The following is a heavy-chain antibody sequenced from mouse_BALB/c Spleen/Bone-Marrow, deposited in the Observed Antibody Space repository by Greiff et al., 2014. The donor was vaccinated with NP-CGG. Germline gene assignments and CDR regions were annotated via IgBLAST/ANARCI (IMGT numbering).Heavy chain of an antibody. J-gene: IGHJ2*01. CDR2: IWSGGST. D-gene: IGHD3-1*01. CDR3: ARNHRGYYFDY. V-gene: IGHV2-2*02. Sequence: VKLEESGPGLVQPSQSLSITCTVSGFSLTTYGVHWVRQSPGKGLEWLGVIWSGGSTDYNAAFISRLSISKDNSKSQVFFKMNSLQANDTAIYYCARNHRGYYFDYWGQGTTLTVSS. CDR1: GFSLTTYG.